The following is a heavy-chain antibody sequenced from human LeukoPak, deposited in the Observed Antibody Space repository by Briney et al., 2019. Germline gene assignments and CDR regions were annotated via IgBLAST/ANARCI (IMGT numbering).Heavy chain of an antibody. D-gene: IGHD3-22*01. CDR2: IIPIFGTA. CDR3: AKPLDGRITMIPGAFDI. CDR1: GGTFSSYA. V-gene: IGHV1-69*13. Sequence: ASVKVSCKASGGTFSSYAISWVRQAPGQGLEWMGGIIPIFGTANYAQKFQGRVTITADESTSTAYMELSSLRSEDTAVYYCAKPLDGRITMIPGAFDIWGQGTMVTVSS. J-gene: IGHJ3*02.